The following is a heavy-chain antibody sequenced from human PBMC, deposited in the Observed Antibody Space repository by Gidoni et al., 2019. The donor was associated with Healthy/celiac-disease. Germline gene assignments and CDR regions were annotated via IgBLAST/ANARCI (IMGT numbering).Heavy chain of an antibody. J-gene: IGHJ4*02. CDR1: GYTFTSYG. CDR3: ARTTRWGIQLWTVDY. Sequence: QVQLVQSGAEVKKPGASVQVSCKASGYTFTSYGISVVRQASGQGLEWMGWISAYNGNTNYAQKLQGRVTMTTDTSTSTAYKELKSLRSDDTAVYYCARTTRWGIQLWTVDYWGQGTLVTVSA. CDR2: ISAYNGNT. D-gene: IGHD5-18*01. V-gene: IGHV1-18*01.